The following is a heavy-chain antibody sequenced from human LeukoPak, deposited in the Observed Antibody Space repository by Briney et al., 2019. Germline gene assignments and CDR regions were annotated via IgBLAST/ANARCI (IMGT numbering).Heavy chain of an antibody. CDR3: ARAYYDFWSGYSIDYFDY. D-gene: IGHD3-3*01. J-gene: IGHJ4*02. CDR2: IKQDGSEK. Sequence: GGSLRLSCAASGFTFSSYWMSWVRQAPGKGLEWVANIKQDGSEKYYVDSVKGRFTTSRDNAKNSLYLQMNSLRAEDTAVHYCARAYYDFWSGYSIDYFDYWGQGTLVTVSS. V-gene: IGHV3-7*01. CDR1: GFTFSSYW.